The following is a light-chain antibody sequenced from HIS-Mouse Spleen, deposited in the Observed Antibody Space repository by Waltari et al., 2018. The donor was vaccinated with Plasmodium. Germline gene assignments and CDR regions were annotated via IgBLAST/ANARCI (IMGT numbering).Light chain of an antibody. V-gene: IGLV3-1*01. CDR2: QDS. CDR1: KLGDKY. J-gene: IGLJ2*01. Sequence: SYELTQPPSVSVSPGQTASITCSGDKLGDKYACWYQQKPGQAPVLVLYQDSKRPSGVPDRFAGSNSGNTATLTISGTQAMDEADYYCQAWDSSTVVFGGGTKLTVL. CDR3: QAWDSSTVV.